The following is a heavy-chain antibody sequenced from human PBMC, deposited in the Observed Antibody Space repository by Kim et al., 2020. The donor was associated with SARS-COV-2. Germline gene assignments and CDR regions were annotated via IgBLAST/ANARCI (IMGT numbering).Heavy chain of an antibody. CDR2: ISYDGSNK. CDR1: GFTFSSYG. V-gene: IGHV3-33*05. Sequence: GGSLRLSCAASGFTFSSYGMHWVRQAPGKGLEWVAVISYDGSNKYYADSVKGRFTISRDNSKNTLYLQMNSLRAEDTAVYYCAREYVRGSGSSYYYYGMDVWGQGTMVTVSS. D-gene: IGHD3-10*01. J-gene: IGHJ6*02. CDR3: AREYVRGSGSSYYYYGMDV.